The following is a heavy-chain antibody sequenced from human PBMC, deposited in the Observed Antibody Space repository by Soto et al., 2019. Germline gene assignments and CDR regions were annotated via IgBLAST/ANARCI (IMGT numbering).Heavy chain of an antibody. CDR3: AKGNNLEWFLSPIAY. J-gene: IGHJ4*02. V-gene: IGHV3-23*01. D-gene: IGHD3-3*01. Sequence: EVQLLASGGDLVQPGGPLRLSCAASGFPFSNYVMSWVPQAPGKGLEWVSAISGSGGSTYSADSVKGGFTISRDNSKNTLYLQMDILRAEDTAVYYCAKGNNLEWFLSPIAYWGQGTLVAVSS. CDR1: GFPFSNYV. CDR2: ISGSGGST.